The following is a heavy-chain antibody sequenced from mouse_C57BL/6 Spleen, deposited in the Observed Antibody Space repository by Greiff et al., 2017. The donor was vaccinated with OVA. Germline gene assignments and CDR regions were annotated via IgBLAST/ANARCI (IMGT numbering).Heavy chain of an antibody. Sequence: VKLMESGAELVRPGTSVKVSCKASGYAFTNYLIEWVKQRPGQGLEWIGVINPGSGGTNYNEKFKGKATLTADKSSSTAYMQLSSLTSEDSAVYFCAGDDYDAWFAYWGQGTLVTVSA. V-gene: IGHV1-54*01. D-gene: IGHD2-4*01. CDR1: GYAFTNYL. J-gene: IGHJ3*01. CDR3: AGDDYDAWFAY. CDR2: INPGSGGT.